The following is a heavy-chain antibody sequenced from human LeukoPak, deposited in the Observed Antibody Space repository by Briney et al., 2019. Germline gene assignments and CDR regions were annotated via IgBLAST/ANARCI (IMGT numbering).Heavy chain of an antibody. CDR2: MNPRSGNT. V-gene: IGHV1-8*01. CDR1: GYTFTSYD. D-gene: IGHD3-22*01. J-gene: IGHJ4*02. Sequence: ASVKVSCKASGYTFTSYDINWVRQATGQGLEWMGWMNPRSGNTGYAQKLQGRVTMTRNTAISTAYMELSSLRTEDTAVYYCVTSVCCYDPGGYYPFDYWGQGTLVTVSS. CDR3: VTSVCCYDPGGYYPFDY.